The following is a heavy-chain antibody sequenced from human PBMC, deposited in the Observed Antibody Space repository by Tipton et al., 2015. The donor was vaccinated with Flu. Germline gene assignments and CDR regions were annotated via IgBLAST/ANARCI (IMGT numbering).Heavy chain of an antibody. CDR1: GFTFSSYA. CDR2: ISGSGGST. D-gene: IGHD4-17*01. Sequence: SLRLSCAASGFTFSSYAMSWVRQAPGKGLEWVSAISGSGGSTYYADSVKGRFTISRDNSKNTLYLQMNSPRAEDTAVYYCAKGGSSTVTTFIDYWGQGTLVTVSS. CDR3: AKGGSSTVTTFIDY. V-gene: IGHV3-23*01. J-gene: IGHJ4*02.